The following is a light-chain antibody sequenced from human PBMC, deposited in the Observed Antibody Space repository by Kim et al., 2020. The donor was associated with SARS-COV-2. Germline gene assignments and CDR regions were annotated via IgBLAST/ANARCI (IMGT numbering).Light chain of an antibody. CDR2: AAS. V-gene: IGKV1-9*01. Sequence: GDRVTITCRASQGISSQLAWFQQKPGKPPKLLIYAASTLQGGVSSRFSGSGSGTEFTLTISSLQPEDFATYYCQQLNNYPYTFGQGTKVDIK. J-gene: IGKJ2*01. CDR3: QQLNNYPYT. CDR1: QGISSQ.